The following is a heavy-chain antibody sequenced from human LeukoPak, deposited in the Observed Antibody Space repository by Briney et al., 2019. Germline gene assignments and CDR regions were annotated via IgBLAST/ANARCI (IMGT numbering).Heavy chain of an antibody. V-gene: IGHV3-33*01. Sequence: PGGSLRLSCAASGFIFSSYGMHWVRQAPGKGLEWEAVIWYDGSNKYYEDSVKGRFTISRDNSKNTLYLQMNSLRAEDTAVYYCARVLMSGYYYGGGFDIWGQGTMVTVSS. CDR1: GFIFSSYG. J-gene: IGHJ3*02. CDR3: ARVLMSGYYYGGGFDI. D-gene: IGHD3-22*01. CDR2: IWYDGSNK.